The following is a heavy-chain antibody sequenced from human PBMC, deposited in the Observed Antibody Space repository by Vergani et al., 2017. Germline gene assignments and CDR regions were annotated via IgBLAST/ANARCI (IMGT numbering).Heavy chain of an antibody. V-gene: IGHV3-9*01. CDR2: ISWNSGAV. CDR1: GITFWKFG. Sequence: EVDLVESGGGLAQPGGSLRLSCEASGITFWKFGMHWVRQGPGKGLEWVSGISWNSGAVDYADSVKGRFTISRDNSKNTLYLQMNSLRAEDTAVYYCAKGTDYGSGSYFDYWGQGTLVTVSS. D-gene: IGHD3-10*01. J-gene: IGHJ4*02. CDR3: AKGTDYGSGSYFDY.